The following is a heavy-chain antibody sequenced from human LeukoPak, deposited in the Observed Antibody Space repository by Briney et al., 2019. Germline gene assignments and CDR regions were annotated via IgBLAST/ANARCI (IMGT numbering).Heavy chain of an antibody. J-gene: IGHJ3*02. CDR1: GFTFSNAW. CDR2: ISSSSSYI. D-gene: IGHD1-7*01. Sequence: GGSLRLSCATSGFTFSNAWMNWVRQAPGKGLEWVSSISSSSSYIYYADSVKGRFTISRDNAKNSLYLQMNSLRAEDTAVYYCARKSTGTTYAFDIWGQGTMVTVSS. CDR3: ARKSTGTTYAFDI. V-gene: IGHV3-21*01.